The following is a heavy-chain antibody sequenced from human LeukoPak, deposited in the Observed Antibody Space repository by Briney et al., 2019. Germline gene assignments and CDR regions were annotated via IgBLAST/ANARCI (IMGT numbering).Heavy chain of an antibody. CDR3: AREGARLRGTYGMHV. CDR1: VGCLSGGAYY. D-gene: IGHD6-6*01. Sequence: LLTLSLTCTVSVGCLSGGAYYWSWIRPPPGKGLEWSGYIHYTGHTSYHPSLTSPASISVDTSKNQLSPEPASVTAADTGVYYCAREGARLRGTYGMHVRGQGTTVTVSS. J-gene: IGHJ6*02. CDR2: IHYTGHT. V-gene: IGHV4-61*08.